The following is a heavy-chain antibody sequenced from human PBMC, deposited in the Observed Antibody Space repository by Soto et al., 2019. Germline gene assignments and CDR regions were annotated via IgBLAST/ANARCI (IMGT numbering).Heavy chain of an antibody. J-gene: IGHJ5*02. CDR1: GYTFTHYA. CDR3: ARFDWLSAWFEP. Sequence: QAQLVQSGAEVKKPGASVKVSCTTSGYTFTHYAVSWVRQAPGQGLEWVGWISAYNDNMRYAQKFQVRVTMTTDTSSSTVYMELRSLRSDDTAVYYCARFDWLSAWFEPWGQGTPITVSS. D-gene: IGHD3-9*01. CDR2: ISAYNDNM. V-gene: IGHV1-18*01.